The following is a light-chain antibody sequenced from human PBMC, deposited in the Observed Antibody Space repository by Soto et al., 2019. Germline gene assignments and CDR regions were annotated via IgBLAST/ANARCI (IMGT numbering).Light chain of an antibody. V-gene: IGKV4-1*01. CDR3: QQYYGNPT. Sequence: DIVMTQSPDSLAVSLGERATINCKSSQSVLYSSNNKNYLAWYQQKPGQPPKLLIYWASTRESGVPDRFSGSGSGTDFTLTISRLQADDVAAYYCQQYYGNPTFGQGTKVDIK. CDR1: QSVLYSSNNKNY. J-gene: IGKJ1*01. CDR2: WAS.